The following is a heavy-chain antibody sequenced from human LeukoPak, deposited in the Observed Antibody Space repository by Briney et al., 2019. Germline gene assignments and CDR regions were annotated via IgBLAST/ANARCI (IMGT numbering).Heavy chain of an antibody. CDR2: ISSSGSTI. Sequence: SGGSLRLSCAASGFTFSDYYMSWIRQAPGKGLEGVSYISSSGSTIYYADSVKGRFTISRDNAENSLYLQMNSLRAEDTAVYYCARDLRDGYNLRAFDIWGQGTMVTVSS. CDR1: GFTFSDYY. D-gene: IGHD5-24*01. CDR3: ARDLRDGYNLRAFDI. V-gene: IGHV3-11*01. J-gene: IGHJ3*02.